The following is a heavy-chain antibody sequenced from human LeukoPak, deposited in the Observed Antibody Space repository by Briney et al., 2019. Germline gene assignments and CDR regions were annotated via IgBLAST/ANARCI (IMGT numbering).Heavy chain of an antibody. D-gene: IGHD4/OR15-4a*01. CDR2: IKSDGST. V-gene: IGHV3-74*01. CDR1: GFTFSSYW. J-gene: IGHJ4*02. Sequence: PGGSLRLSCAASGFTFSSYWMHWVRQTPGKGLVWVSRIKSDGSTIYADSVKGRFTISRDNSKNTLYLQMNSLRAEDTAVYYCARRAGAYSHPYDYWGQGTLVTVSS. CDR3: ARRAGAYSHPYDY.